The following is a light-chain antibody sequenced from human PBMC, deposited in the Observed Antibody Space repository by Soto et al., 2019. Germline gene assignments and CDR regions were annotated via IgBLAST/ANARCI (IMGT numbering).Light chain of an antibody. J-gene: IGKJ1*01. CDR1: QGISNS. CDR3: QQYYLYPRT. Sequence: LTDSASSRSASVGDRVTITCRASQGISNSLAWYQQKSGKAPKLLMYAASTLQSGVPSRFSGSGSGTDFTLTISSLQSEDFATYYCQQYYLYPRTFGQVTKVDI. V-gene: IGKV1-9*01. CDR2: AAS.